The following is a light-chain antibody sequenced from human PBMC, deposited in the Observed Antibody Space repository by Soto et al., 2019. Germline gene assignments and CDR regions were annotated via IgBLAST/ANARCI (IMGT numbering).Light chain of an antibody. J-gene: IGKJ1*01. CDR2: WAS. CDR3: QQYYGAWT. V-gene: IGKV4-1*01. Sequence: DIVMTQSPESLAVSLGERATINCKSSRSVLWTSSNKNYLAWYQQKSGQSPKLLIYWASTRESGVPDRFSGSGSGTDFTLTIGSVQAEDVAVYYCQQYYGAWTFGQGTRVEI. CDR1: RSVLWTSSNKNY.